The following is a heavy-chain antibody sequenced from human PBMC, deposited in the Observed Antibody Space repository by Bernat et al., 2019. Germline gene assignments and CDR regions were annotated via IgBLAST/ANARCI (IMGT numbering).Heavy chain of an antibody. D-gene: IGHD3-10*01. J-gene: IGHJ4*02. CDR3: AKQRGMVRGVIIGYFDY. CDR1: GFTFSSYA. Sequence: VQLVESGGGVVQPGRSLRLSCAASGFTFSSYAMSWVRQAPGKGLEWVSGISDTGGSTNYADSVKGRFTISRDNSKTTLFLQMNSLKADDTAVYYCAKQRGMVRGVIIGYFDYWGQGTLVTVSS. CDR2: ISDTGGST. V-gene: IGHV3-23*04.